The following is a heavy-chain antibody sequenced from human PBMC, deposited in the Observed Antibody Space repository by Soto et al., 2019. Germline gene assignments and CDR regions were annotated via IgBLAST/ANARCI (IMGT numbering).Heavy chain of an antibody. Sequence: SVKVSCKASGGTFSSYAISWVRQAPGQGLEWMGGIIPIFGTANYAQKFQGRVTITADKSTSTAYMELSSLRSEDTAVYYCARSYDSSGYYYNLWFQHWGQGXLVTVSS. J-gene: IGHJ1*01. CDR1: GGTFSSYA. CDR2: IIPIFGTA. V-gene: IGHV1-69*06. CDR3: ARSYDSSGYYYNLWFQH. D-gene: IGHD3-22*01.